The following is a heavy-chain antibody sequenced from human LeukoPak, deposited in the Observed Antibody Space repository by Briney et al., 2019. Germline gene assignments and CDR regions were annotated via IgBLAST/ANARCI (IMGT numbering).Heavy chain of an antibody. CDR1: GYTFTSYY. CDR3: ARGPRAAADDY. J-gene: IGHJ4*02. Sequence: ASVKVSCKASGYTFTSYYMHWVRQAPGQRPEWMGGINAGNGNTKYSQKFQGRVTITRDTSASTAYMELSSLTSEDTAVYYCARGPRAAADDYWGQGTLVTVSS. D-gene: IGHD6-13*01. CDR2: INAGNGNT. V-gene: IGHV1-3*01.